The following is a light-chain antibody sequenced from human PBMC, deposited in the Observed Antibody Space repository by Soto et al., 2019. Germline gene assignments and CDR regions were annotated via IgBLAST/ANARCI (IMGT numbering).Light chain of an antibody. V-gene: IGLV1-40*01. CDR2: GNT. Sequence: QPVLTQPPSVSGAPGQRVTISCTGSSSNIGAIYDVQWYQQLPGAAPKLLIYGNTNRPSGVPDRFSGSKSGTSASLAITGLQAEDEADYYCQSYDIDLIGLIFGAGTKLTVL. CDR3: QSYDIDLIGLI. CDR1: SSNIGAIYD. J-gene: IGLJ2*01.